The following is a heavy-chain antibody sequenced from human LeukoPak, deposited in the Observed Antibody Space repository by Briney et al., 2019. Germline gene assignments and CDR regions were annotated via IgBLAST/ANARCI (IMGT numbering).Heavy chain of an antibody. CDR2: FDPEDGET. J-gene: IGHJ3*02. V-gene: IGHV1-24*01. D-gene: IGHD1-26*01. Sequence: GASVKVSCKVSGYTLTELSMHWVRQAPGNGLEWMGGFDPEDGETIYAQKFQGRVTMTEDTSTDTAYMELSSLRSEDTAVYYCATTLWEPHDAFDIWGQGTMVTVSS. CDR3: ATTLWEPHDAFDI. CDR1: GYTLTELS.